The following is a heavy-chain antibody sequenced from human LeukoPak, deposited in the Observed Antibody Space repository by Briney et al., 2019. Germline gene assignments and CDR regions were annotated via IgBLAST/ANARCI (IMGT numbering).Heavy chain of an antibody. J-gene: IGHJ5*02. D-gene: IGHD3-10*01. Sequence: PSETLSPTCTVSGGSISSYYWSWIRQPAGKGLEWIGRIYTSGSTNYNPSLKSGGTMSVDTSKNQFSLKLSSVTAADTAVYYCARDYYGSGSYRFDPWGQGTLVTVSS. CDR3: ARDYYGSGSYRFDP. V-gene: IGHV4-4*07. CDR1: GGSISSYY. CDR2: IYTSGST.